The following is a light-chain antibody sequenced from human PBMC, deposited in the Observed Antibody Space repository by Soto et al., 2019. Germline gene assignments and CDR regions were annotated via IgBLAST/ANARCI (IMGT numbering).Light chain of an antibody. CDR3: QEYNSYSPEGT. J-gene: IGKJ1*01. Sequence: DIQMTQSPSTLSASVGDRVTITCRASQSISSWLAWYQQKPGKAPKLLIYKASSLESGVPSRFSGSGSGTEFTLTISSRKPDDFATYYCQEYNSYSPEGTFGQGTKVEIK. V-gene: IGKV1-5*03. CDR1: QSISSW. CDR2: KAS.